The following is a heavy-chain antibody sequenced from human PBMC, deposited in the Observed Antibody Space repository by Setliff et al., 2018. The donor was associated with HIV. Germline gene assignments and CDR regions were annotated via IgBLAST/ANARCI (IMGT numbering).Heavy chain of an antibody. V-gene: IGHV3-23*01. CDR1: GFSFSDYW. Sequence: GGSLRLSCAASGFSFSDYWMSWVRQTPGKGLEWVSTVGCWGTCTYFADSVKGRFTISADTSKNTLYLQMTRLSAAGTAVYYCARDLDPYFAMAVWGQGTTVTVSS. CDR3: ARDLDPYFAMAV. CDR2: VGCWGTCT. J-gene: IGHJ6*02.